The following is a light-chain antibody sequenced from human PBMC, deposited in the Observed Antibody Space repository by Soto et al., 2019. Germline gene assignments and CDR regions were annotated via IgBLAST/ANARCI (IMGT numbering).Light chain of an antibody. J-gene: IGKJ1*01. Sequence: EIVMTQSPATLSVSPGERAILSCRSSQSISINLAWYQQKPGQAPRLLIYAASNRATGVPARFSGSWSGTDFTLSIIRLEPEDFAVYYCQQYDISPWTFGQGTKVDIK. CDR3: QQYDISPWT. V-gene: IGKV3-15*01. CDR2: AAS. CDR1: QSISIN.